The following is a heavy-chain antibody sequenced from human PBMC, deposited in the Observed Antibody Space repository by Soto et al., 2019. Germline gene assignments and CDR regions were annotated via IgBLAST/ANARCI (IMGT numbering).Heavy chain of an antibody. CDR1: GYTFTGYY. J-gene: IGHJ4*02. D-gene: IGHD6-19*01. V-gene: IGHV1-2*04. CDR3: ARPFRYFSSGWYRYFDY. CDR2: INPNSGGT. Sequence: GASVKVSCKASGYTFTGYYMHWVRQAPGQGLEWMGWINPNSGGTNYAQKFQGWVTMTRDTSISTAYMELSRLRSDDTAAYYCARPFRYFSSGWYRYFDYWGQGTLVTVSS.